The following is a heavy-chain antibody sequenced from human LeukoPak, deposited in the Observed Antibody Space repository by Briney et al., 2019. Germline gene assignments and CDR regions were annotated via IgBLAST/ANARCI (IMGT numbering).Heavy chain of an antibody. J-gene: IGHJ1*01. CDR1: GGSISSSSYY. Sequence: SETLSLTCTVSGGSISSSSYYWGWIRQPPGKGLEWIGSIYYSGSTYYNPSLKSRVTISVDTSKNQFSLKLSSLTAADTAVYYCARPVLAVAGKNILEEYFQHWGQGTLVTVSS. CDR2: IYYSGST. CDR3: ARPVLAVAGKNILEEYFQH. V-gene: IGHV4-39*07. D-gene: IGHD6-19*01.